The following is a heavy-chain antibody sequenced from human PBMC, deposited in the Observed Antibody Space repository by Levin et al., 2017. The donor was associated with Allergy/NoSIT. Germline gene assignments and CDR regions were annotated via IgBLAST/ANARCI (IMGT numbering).Heavy chain of an antibody. V-gene: IGHV4-39*07. CDR2: IYYSGST. Sequence: SETLSLTCTVSGGSISSTNYYWGWIRQPPGKGLEWIGNIYYSGSTYYNPSFKSRVIISVDTSKNQFSLKLSSVTAADTAVYYCARTLGGSLPHPWFDPWGQGTLVTVSS. J-gene: IGHJ5*02. CDR3: ARTLGGSLPHPWFDP. D-gene: IGHD2-15*01. CDR1: GGSISSTNYY.